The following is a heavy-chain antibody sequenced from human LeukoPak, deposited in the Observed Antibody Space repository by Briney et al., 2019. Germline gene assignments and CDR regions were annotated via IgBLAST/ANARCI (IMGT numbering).Heavy chain of an antibody. Sequence: PGGSLRLSCPASGFFFSSYGMHWVRQAPGKGLEWVAIIWYDGSNKYYADSVKGRFTISRDNSKNTLYLQMNSLRAEDTAVYYCARAYASGWYASFDYWGQGTLVNVSS. CDR2: IWYDGSNK. CDR3: ARAYASGWYASFDY. V-gene: IGHV3-33*01. J-gene: IGHJ4*02. CDR1: GFFFSSYG. D-gene: IGHD6-19*01.